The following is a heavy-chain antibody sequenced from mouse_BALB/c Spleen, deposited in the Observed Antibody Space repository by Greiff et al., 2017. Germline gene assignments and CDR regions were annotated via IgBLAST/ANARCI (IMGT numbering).Heavy chain of an antibody. D-gene: IGHD2-1*01. CDR2: INPYNGAT. J-gene: IGHJ4*01. V-gene: IGHV1-31*01. Sequence: EVKLVESGPELVKPGASVKISCKASGYSFTGYYMHWVKQSHVKSLEWIGRINPYNGATSYNQNFKDKASLTVDKSSSTAYMELHSLTSEDSAVYYCARDAYGNYDAMDYWGQGTSVTVSS. CDR3: ARDAYGNYDAMDY. CDR1: GYSFTGYY.